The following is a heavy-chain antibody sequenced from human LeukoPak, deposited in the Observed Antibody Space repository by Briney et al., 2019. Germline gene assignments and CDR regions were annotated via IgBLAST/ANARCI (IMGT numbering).Heavy chain of an antibody. CDR3: ARGAFKWELLPIRARKSYYFDY. Sequence: SETLCLTCAVYGGSFSGYYRSWIRQPPGKGLEWIGEINHSGSTNYNPSLKSGVTISVDTSKNQFSLKLISVRAADTAVYYCARGAFKWELLPIRARKSYYFDYWGQGTLVTVSS. CDR2: INHSGST. V-gene: IGHV4-34*01. D-gene: IGHD1-26*01. J-gene: IGHJ4*02. CDR1: GGSFSGYY.